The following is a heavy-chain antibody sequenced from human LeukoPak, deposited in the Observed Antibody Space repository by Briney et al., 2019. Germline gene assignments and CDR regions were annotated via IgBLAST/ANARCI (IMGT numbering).Heavy chain of an antibody. CDR3: ARTSGSYYKGAFDY. CDR1: GYTFTSYG. Sequence: RRASVKVSCKASGYTFTSYGISWVRQAPGQGLEWMGWISAYNGNTNYAQKLQGRVTMTTDTSTSTAYIELRSLRSDDTAVYYCARTSGSYYKGAFDYWGQGTLVTVSS. D-gene: IGHD1-26*01. CDR2: ISAYNGNT. J-gene: IGHJ4*02. V-gene: IGHV1-18*01.